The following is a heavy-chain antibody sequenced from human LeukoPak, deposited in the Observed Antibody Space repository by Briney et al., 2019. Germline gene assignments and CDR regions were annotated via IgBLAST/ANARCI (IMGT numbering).Heavy chain of an antibody. CDR3: ARDSMVRGVMAPQGWPVPYYYYYYMDV. CDR1: GGSISSYY. J-gene: IGHJ6*03. CDR2: IYYSGST. V-gene: IGHV4-59*01. Sequence: SETLSLTCTVSGGSISSYYWSWIRQPPGKGLEWIGYIYYSGSTNYNPSLKSRVTISVYTSKNQFSLKLSSVTAADTAVYYCARDSMVRGVMAPQGWPVPYYYYYYMDVWGKGTTVTVSS. D-gene: IGHD3-10*01.